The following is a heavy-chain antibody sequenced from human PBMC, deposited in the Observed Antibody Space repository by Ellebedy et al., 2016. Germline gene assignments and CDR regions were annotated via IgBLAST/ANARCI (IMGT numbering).Heavy chain of an antibody. CDR1: GFMFSDFS. CDR3: ARDLGVAGPLEGTTAYGMDV. Sequence: GESLKISXTASGFMFSDFSMNWVRQAPGKGLEWLSSFSCGGSYIHNAESLKGRFTISRDNAKNSLYLQMNSLRGEDTAVYYCARDLGVAGPLEGTTAYGMDVWGQGTTVSVSS. J-gene: IGHJ6*02. V-gene: IGHV3-21*01. CDR2: FSCGGSYI. D-gene: IGHD3-3*01.